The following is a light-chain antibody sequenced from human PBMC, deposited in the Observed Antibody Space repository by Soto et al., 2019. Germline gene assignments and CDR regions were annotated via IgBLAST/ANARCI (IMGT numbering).Light chain of an antibody. Sequence: EIVLTQSPATLSLSPGERATLSCRASQSVSNDFLAWYQQKPGQAPRLLIYGASTRATDVPDRFSGSGSGADFTLSISRLEPEDFAVYYCQQYGSSPPRTFSQGTKVDIK. CDR2: GAS. CDR1: QSVSNDF. CDR3: QQYGSSPPRT. J-gene: IGKJ1*01. V-gene: IGKV3-20*01.